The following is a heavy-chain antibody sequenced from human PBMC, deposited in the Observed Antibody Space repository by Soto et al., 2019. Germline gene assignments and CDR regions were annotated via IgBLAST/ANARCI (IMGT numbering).Heavy chain of an antibody. CDR1: GYTFTSYA. CDR2: INAGNGNT. CDR3: ARSIVVVTALDY. Sequence: QVQLVQSGAEEKKPGASVKVSCKASGYTFTSYAMHWLRQAPGQRLEWMGWINAGNGNTKYSQKFQGRVTITRDTSASTAYMELSSLIYEDTAVYYCARSIVVVTALDYWGQGTLVTVSS. D-gene: IGHD2-21*02. V-gene: IGHV1-3*05. J-gene: IGHJ4*02.